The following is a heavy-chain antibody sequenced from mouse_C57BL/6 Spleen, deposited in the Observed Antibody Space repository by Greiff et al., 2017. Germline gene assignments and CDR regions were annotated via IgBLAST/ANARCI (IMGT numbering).Heavy chain of an antibody. D-gene: IGHD6-1*01. J-gene: IGHJ3*01. CDR3: ARSGRGQCSWCAY. V-gene: IGHV1-52*01. Sequence: VQLQQPGAELVRPGSSVKLSCKASGYTFTSYWMHWVKQRPIQGLEWIGDIDPSDSETHYNQKFKDKATMTVDKSSSTAYMQLSSLTSEDSAVYYCARSGRGQCSWCAYWGQGTLVTVSA. CDR2: IDPSDSET. CDR1: GYTFTSYW.